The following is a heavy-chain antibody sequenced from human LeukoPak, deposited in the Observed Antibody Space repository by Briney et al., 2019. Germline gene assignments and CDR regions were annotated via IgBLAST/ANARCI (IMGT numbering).Heavy chain of an antibody. CDR3: ARGGIYYYDSSGQFDY. V-gene: IGHV1-69*04. CDR1: GGTFSSYA. J-gene: IGHJ4*02. CDR2: IIPILGVA. D-gene: IGHD3-22*01. Sequence: SVKVSCKASGGTFSSYAFSWVRQAPGQGLEWMGRIIPILGVATYAHKFQGRVTITAGKSTSTAYMELSSLRSEDTAVYYCARGGIYYYDSSGQFDYWGQGTLVTVSS.